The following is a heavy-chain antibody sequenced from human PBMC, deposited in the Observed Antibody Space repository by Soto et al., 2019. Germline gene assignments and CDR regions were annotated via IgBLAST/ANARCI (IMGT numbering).Heavy chain of an antibody. CDR3: ARVLFGGRGYGMDV. CDR1: GFTFSSYS. D-gene: IGHD2-21*01. J-gene: IGHJ6*02. CDR2: ISSSSSTV. Sequence: GGSLRLSCAASGFTFSSYSMNWVRQAPGKGLEWVSYISSSSSTVYYADSVKGRFTISRDNAKNSLYLQMNSLRDEDTAVYYCARVLFGGRGYGMDVWGQGTTVTVSS. V-gene: IGHV3-48*02.